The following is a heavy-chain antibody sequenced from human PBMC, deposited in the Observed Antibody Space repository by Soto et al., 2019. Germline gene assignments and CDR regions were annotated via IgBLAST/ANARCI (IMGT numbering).Heavy chain of an antibody. Sequence: QVQLVESGGGLVKSGGSLRLSCAASGFIFSDYYMSWIRQAPGKGLEWVSHISNSGRIISYAESLKGRFTISRDNAKNLVYLQRNSLRVEDAAVYYCVRLSDLYYDTVNGRYNPNGYYYVDVWGKGTTVTVSS. CDR1: GFIFSDYY. D-gene: IGHD3-9*01. CDR2: ISNSGRII. CDR3: VRLSDLYYDTVNGRYNPNGYYYVDV. J-gene: IGHJ6*03. V-gene: IGHV3-11*01.